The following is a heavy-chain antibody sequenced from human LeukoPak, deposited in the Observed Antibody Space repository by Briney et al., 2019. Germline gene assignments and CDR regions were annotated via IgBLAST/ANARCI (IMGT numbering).Heavy chain of an antibody. CDR1: GYTFTNYY. D-gene: IGHD3-16*01. Sequence: APVKVSCKASGYTFTNYYMHWVRQAPGQGLEWMGIINPSGGSTSYAQEFQGRVTMTRDTSTSTVYMELSSLRSEDTAVYYCAREIGMGAFDYYYYGMDVWGQGTTVTVSS. CDR3: AREIGMGAFDYYYYGMDV. V-gene: IGHV1-46*01. J-gene: IGHJ6*02. CDR2: INPSGGST.